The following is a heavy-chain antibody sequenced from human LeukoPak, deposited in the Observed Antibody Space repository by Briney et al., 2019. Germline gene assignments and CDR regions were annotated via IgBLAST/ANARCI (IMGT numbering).Heavy chain of an antibody. CDR1: GFTFSRYN. V-gene: IGHV3-21*01. D-gene: IGHD3-10*01. J-gene: IGHJ4*02. CDR3: ARELDGRGSGY. Sequence: GGSLRLSCAASGFTFSRYNVNWVRQAPGKGPEWVSLISSSGNYIYYADSVKGRFTVSRDNAKNSLVLRMTSLRVDDTAVYYCARELDGRGSGYWGQGTLVKVSS. CDR2: ISSSGNYI.